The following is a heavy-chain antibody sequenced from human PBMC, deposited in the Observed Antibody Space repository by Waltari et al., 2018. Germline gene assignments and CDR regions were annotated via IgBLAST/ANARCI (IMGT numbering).Heavy chain of an antibody. D-gene: IGHD2-8*02. J-gene: IGHJ6*02. Sequence: QVQLVQSGAEVKKPGSSVKVSCKASGGTFSSYAISWVRQAPGQGLEWMGGIPIFGTANYAQKFQGRVTITTDEATSTAYMELSSLRSEDTAVYYCARDEGGETGGVPYYYYGMDVWGQGTTVTVSS. CDR3: ARDEGGETGGVPYYYYGMDV. CDR2: IPIFGTA. CDR1: GGTFSSYA. V-gene: IGHV1-69*05.